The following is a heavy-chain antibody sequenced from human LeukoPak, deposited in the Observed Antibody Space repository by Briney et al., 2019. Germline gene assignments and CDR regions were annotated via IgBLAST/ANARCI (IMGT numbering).Heavy chain of an antibody. V-gene: IGHV1-69*04. CDR2: IIPILGIA. CDR3: ARVNYYDSSGYYYASPSDY. D-gene: IGHD3-22*01. J-gene: IGHJ4*02. CDR1: VGTFSSYA. Sequence: SVKVSCKASVGTFSSYAISWVRQAPGQGLEWVGMIIPILGIANYAQKFQGRVTITADKSTSTAYMELSSLRCEDTAVYYCARVNYYDSSGYYYASPSDYWGQGTLVTVSS.